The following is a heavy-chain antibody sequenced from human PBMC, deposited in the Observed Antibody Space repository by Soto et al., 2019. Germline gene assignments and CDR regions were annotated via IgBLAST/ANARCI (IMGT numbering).Heavy chain of an antibody. J-gene: IGHJ4*02. Sequence: SETLSLTCSVHGVSILSYYWSWILQSPGKGLEWIGYMSYSGSTTYNPSLKSRVTISLHTSNNQFSLDLNSVTAADTAVYYCARAREGLTGSYHGGFYDCDCWVQGTTVSVSS. CDR2: MSYSGST. CDR1: GVSILSYY. CDR3: ARAREGLTGSYHGGFYDCDC. V-gene: IGHV4-59*01. D-gene: IGHD3-9*01.